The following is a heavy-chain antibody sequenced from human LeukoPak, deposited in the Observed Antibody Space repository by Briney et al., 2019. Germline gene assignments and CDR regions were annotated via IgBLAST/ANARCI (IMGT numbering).Heavy chain of an antibody. V-gene: IGHV3-30*02. Sequence: GGSLRLSCAASGFTFSSYGMHWVRQAPGKGLEWVAFIRYDGSNKYYADSVKGRFTISRDNSKNTLYLQMNSLRAEDTAVYYCAKGAGSPRTFDIWGQGTMVTVSS. CDR1: GFTFSSYG. J-gene: IGHJ3*02. CDR3: AKGAGSPRTFDI. D-gene: IGHD6-13*01. CDR2: IRYDGSNK.